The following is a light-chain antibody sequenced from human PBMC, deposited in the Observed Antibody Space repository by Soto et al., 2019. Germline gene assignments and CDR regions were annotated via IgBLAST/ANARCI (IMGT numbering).Light chain of an antibody. CDR2: DAS. CDR3: ERGVT. J-gene: IGKJ4*01. V-gene: IGKV3-11*01. CDR1: QSVSSY. Sequence: EIVLTQSPATLSLSPGERATLSCRASQSVSSYLAWYQQKPGQAPRLLIYDASNRATGIPARFSGSGSGTDFTRTISSLEPEDFAVYYCERGVTFGGGTKVEIK.